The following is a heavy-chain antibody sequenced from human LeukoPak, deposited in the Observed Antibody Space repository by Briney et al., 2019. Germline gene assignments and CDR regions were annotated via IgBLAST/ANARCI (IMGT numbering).Heavy chain of an antibody. D-gene: IGHD2-2*01. V-gene: IGHV4-4*07. CDR1: GGSISSYY. CDR3: ARDLRYQPSNYYYYYMDA. CDR2: IYTSGST. Sequence: SETLSLTCTVSGGSISSYYWSWIRQPAGKGREWIGRIYTSGSTNYNPSLKSRVTMSVDTSKNQFSLKLSSVTAADTAVYYCARDLRYQPSNYYYYYMDAWGKGTTVTVSS. J-gene: IGHJ6*03.